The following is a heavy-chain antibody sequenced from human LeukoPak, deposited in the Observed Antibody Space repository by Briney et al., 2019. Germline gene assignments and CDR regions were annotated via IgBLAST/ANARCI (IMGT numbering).Heavy chain of an antibody. Sequence: SETLSLTCTVSGVSISSYYWSWIRQPPGQGLKWLGYIYYSGSTNYNPSLKSRVTLSVDTPNNQFSLKLSSVTAADTAVYYCARDPSFYDILTGYRTNWYFDLWGRGTLVTVSS. CDR1: GVSISSYY. J-gene: IGHJ2*01. D-gene: IGHD3-9*01. CDR3: ARDPSFYDILTGYRTNWYFDL. V-gene: IGHV4-59*01. CDR2: IYYSGST.